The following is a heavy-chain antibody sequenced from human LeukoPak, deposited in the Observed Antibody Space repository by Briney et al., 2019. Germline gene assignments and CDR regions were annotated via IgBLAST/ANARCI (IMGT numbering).Heavy chain of an antibody. J-gene: IGHJ6*03. D-gene: IGHD3-22*01. CDR1: GFTFSSYS. Sequence: PGGSLRLSCAASGFTFSSYSMNWVRQAPGKGLEWIGSIYYSGSTYYNPSLKSRVTISVDTSKNQFSLKLSSVTAADTAVYYCAREALVYYDSSAVVPYYGYMDVWGKGTTVTISS. CDR3: AREALVYYDSSAVVPYYGYMDV. V-gene: IGHV4-39*07. CDR2: IYYSGST.